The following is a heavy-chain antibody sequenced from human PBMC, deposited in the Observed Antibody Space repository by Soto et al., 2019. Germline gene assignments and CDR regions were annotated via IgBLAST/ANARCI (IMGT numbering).Heavy chain of an antibody. J-gene: IGHJ5*02. Sequence: TLSLTCSVSGDSISSSYWSWIRQPPGKGLEWIGYIYYSGSTNYNPSLKSRVTISLDTSKNQFSLKVSSVTAADTAVYYCARGYDWFDPWGQGTLVTRLL. CDR3: ARGYDWFDP. CDR2: IYYSGST. CDR1: GDSISSSY. D-gene: IGHD5-12*01. V-gene: IGHV4-59*01.